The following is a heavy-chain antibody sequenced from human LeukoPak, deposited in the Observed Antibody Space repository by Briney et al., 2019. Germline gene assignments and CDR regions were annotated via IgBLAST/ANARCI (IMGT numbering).Heavy chain of an antibody. CDR2: ISGSGGST. V-gene: IGHV3-23*01. CDR1: GFTFSSYA. D-gene: IGHD3-16*02. Sequence: GGSLRLSCAASGFTFSSYATSWVRQAPGKGLEWVSAISGSGGSTYYADSVKGRFTISRDNSKNTLYLQMNSLRAEDTAVYYCAKVIVRYYYYMDVWGKGTTVTVSS. CDR3: AKVIVRYYYYMDV. J-gene: IGHJ6*03.